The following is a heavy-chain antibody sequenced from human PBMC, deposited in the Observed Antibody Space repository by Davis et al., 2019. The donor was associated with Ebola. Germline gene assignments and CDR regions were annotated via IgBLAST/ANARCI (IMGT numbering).Heavy chain of an antibody. CDR2: ISAYNGNT. J-gene: IGHJ6*02. CDR3: ARGGTDDFWSGYYYYYYGMDV. Sequence: ASVKVSCKASGYTFTSYGISWVRQAPGQGLEGMGWISAYNGNTNYAQKLQGRVTMTTDTSTSTAYMELRSLRSDDTAVYYCARGGTDDFWSGYYYYYYGMDVWGQGTTVTVSS. V-gene: IGHV1-18*01. CDR1: GYTFTSYG. D-gene: IGHD3-3*01.